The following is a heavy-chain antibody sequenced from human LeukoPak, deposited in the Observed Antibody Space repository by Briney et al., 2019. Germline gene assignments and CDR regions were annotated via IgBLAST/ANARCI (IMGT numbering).Heavy chain of an antibody. Sequence: DPGGSLRLSCAASGFTFSSYSRNWVRQAPGKGLEWVSSISSSSSYIYYADSVKGRFTISRDNAKNSLYLQMNSLRAEDTAVYYCARDTGYYDSSGYVTANFDYWGQGTLVTVSS. V-gene: IGHV3-21*01. D-gene: IGHD3-22*01. CDR2: ISSSSSYI. J-gene: IGHJ4*02. CDR3: ARDTGYYDSSGYVTANFDY. CDR1: GFTFSSYS.